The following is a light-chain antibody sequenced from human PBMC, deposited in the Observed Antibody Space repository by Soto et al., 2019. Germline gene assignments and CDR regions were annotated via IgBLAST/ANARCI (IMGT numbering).Light chain of an antibody. V-gene: IGLV2-14*03. Sequence: QSALTQPASVSGSPGQSITISCTGTSSDIGDYNYVSWYQQHPGKAPKLMICDVSNRPSGVSSRFSGSKSGNTASLTITGLQAEDEADYYCSSYTSSSPLVLFGGGTKVTVL. CDR3: SSYTSSSPLVL. CDR1: SSDIGDYNY. J-gene: IGLJ2*01. CDR2: DVS.